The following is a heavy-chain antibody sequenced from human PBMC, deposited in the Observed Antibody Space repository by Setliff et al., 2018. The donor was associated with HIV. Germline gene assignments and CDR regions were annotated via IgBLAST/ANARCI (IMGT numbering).Heavy chain of an antibody. CDR2: IHHTGYV. J-gene: IGHJ4*02. V-gene: IGHV4-34*01. D-gene: IGHD4-4*01. CDR3: AAFFVTPMTTQDF. Sequence: SETLSLTCAVYGGPSTDHYWNWIRQSPGMGLEWIAEIHHTGYVNYNPSLRSRVSVSRDMSSNQFSLRLSSVTAADAAVYYCAAFFVTPMTTQDFWGQGTLVTVSS. CDR1: GGPSTDHY.